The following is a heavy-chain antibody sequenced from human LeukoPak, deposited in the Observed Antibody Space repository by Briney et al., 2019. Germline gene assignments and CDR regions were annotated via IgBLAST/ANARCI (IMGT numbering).Heavy chain of an antibody. Sequence: KTSETLSLTCAVYGGSFSGYYWSWIRQPPGKGLEWIGEINHSGSTYYNPSLKSRVTISVDTSKNQFSLKLSSVTAADTAVYYCARVELEGYCSSTSCSVWFDPWGQGTLVTVSS. CDR1: GGSFSGYY. J-gene: IGHJ5*02. D-gene: IGHD2-2*01. V-gene: IGHV4-34*01. CDR3: ARVELEGYCSSTSCSVWFDP. CDR2: INHSGST.